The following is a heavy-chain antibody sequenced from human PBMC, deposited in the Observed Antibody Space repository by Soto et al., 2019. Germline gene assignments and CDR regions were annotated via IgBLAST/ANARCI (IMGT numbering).Heavy chain of an antibody. V-gene: IGHV3-11*04. D-gene: IGHD2-15*01. J-gene: IGHJ5*01. CDR3: AKDRVEGYCSGDTCYRRWFDS. CDR1: GFTFSDYY. CDR2: ITSSGRTT. Sequence: GGSLRLSCAASGFTFSDYYMNWIRQAPGKGLEWVSYITSSGRTTYYADSVKGRFTISRDNSKNTLYLQMNSLRAEDTAVYYCAKDRVEGYCSGDTCYRRWFDSWGQGTLVTVSS.